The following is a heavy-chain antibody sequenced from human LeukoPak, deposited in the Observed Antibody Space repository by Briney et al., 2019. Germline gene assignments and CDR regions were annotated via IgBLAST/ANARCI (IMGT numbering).Heavy chain of an antibody. Sequence: GESLKISCKGSGYSFTSYWIGWVRPMPGKGLGWMGIIYPGDSDTRYIPSFQGQVTISAHKSISTASLQWSSLKASDTALYYCASHRKQAFCTSTSCYTLDEAFDIWGQGTMVTVSS. CDR3: ASHRKQAFCTSTSCYTLDEAFDI. CDR1: GYSFTSYW. CDR2: IYPGDSDT. V-gene: IGHV5-51*01. J-gene: IGHJ3*02. D-gene: IGHD2-2*02.